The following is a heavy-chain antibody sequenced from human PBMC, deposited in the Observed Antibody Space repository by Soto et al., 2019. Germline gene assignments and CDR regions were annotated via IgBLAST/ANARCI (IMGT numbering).Heavy chain of an antibody. V-gene: IGHV3-64D*06. J-gene: IGHJ4*01. CDR2: ISSNGGST. CDR3: VKGPLRATYYYDRSGESFDF. CDR1: GFTFSSYA. D-gene: IGHD3-22*01. Sequence: GGSLRLSCSASGFTFSSYAMHWVRQAPGKGLEYVSAISSNGGSTYYADSVKGRFTISRDNSKNTLYLQMSSLRAEDTAVYYCVKGPLRATYYYDRSGESFDFWGQGILVTVSS.